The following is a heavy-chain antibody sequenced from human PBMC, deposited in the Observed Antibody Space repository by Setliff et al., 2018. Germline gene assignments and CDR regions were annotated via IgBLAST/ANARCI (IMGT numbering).Heavy chain of an antibody. CDR2: IKEDGSET. CDR1: GGSFSDYY. V-gene: IGHV3-7*03. J-gene: IGHJ6*03. D-gene: IGHD4-17*01. CDR3: AKDLGDDGHYYYYMDV. Sequence: LSLTCGASGGSFSDYYWSWVRQAPGKGLEWVANIKEDGSETYYGGSVKGRFTISRDNAKNSLYLQMNSLTVDDTAVYYCAKDLGDDGHYYYYMDVWGKGTTVTVSS.